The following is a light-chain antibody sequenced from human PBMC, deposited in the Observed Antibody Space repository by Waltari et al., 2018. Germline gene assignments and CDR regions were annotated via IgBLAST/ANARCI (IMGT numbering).Light chain of an antibody. J-gene: IGKJ1*01. CDR2: KAS. CDR3: QQCNTYS. V-gene: IGKV1-5*03. Sequence: DIQMTQSPSTLAASVGDRVTITCRARQSINSWLAWYQQKPGKAPKYLIYKASTLESGVPSRFSGSGSGTEFTITISGLQPDDFATYYCQQCNTYSFGQGTKVEIK. CDR1: QSINSW.